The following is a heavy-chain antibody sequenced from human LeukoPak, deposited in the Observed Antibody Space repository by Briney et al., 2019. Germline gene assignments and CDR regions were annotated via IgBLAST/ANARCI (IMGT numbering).Heavy chain of an antibody. CDR3: AKVQQLDDVGDY. V-gene: IGHV3-30*02. CDR2: IRYDGSNK. Sequence: GGSLRLSCAASGFTFSSYGMHWVRQAPGKGLEWVAFIRYDGSNKYYADSVKGRFTISRDNSKNTLYLQMNSLRAEDTAVYYCAKVQQLDDVGDYWGQGTLVTVSS. D-gene: IGHD6-13*01. J-gene: IGHJ4*02. CDR1: GFTFSSYG.